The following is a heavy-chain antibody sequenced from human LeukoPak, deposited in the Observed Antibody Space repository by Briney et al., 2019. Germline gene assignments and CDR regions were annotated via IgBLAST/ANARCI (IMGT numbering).Heavy chain of an antibody. CDR1: GFTISNYW. J-gene: IGHJ4*02. CDR3: AKEGGGGPPELDY. D-gene: IGHD1-14*01. Sequence: GGSLRLSCVGSGFTISNYWMHWVRQAPGTGLVWVSRIHPDGSITTYADSVKGRFTISRDNTKNTLYLQMNSLRAEDTAVYYCAKEGGGGPPELDYWGQGTLVTVSS. CDR2: IHPDGSIT. V-gene: IGHV3-74*03.